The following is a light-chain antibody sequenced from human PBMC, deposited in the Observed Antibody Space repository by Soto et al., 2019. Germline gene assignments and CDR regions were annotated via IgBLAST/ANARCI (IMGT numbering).Light chain of an antibody. CDR1: SSDVARYDL. V-gene: IGLV2-23*01. CDR3: CSYVGSSSLVR. CDR2: EGT. Sequence: QSALTQPASVSGSPGQSITISCTGTSSDVARYDLVSWFQQHPGKAPKLMIYEGTKRPSGISDRFSGSSSGNSASLTISGLQAEDEANYYCCSYVGSSSLVRFGGGTKLTVL. J-gene: IGLJ2*01.